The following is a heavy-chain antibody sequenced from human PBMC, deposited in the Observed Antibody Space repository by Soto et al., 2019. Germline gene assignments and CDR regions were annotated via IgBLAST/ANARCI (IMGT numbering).Heavy chain of an antibody. Sequence: SETLSLTCAVYGGSFSGYYWSWIRQPPGKGLEWIGEINHSGSTNYNPSLKSRVTISVDKSKNQFSLKLSSVTAADTAVYYCARGSQLDAPGWFDPWGQGTLVTVSS. CDR1: GGSFSGYY. CDR3: ARGSQLDAPGWFDP. V-gene: IGHV4-34*01. J-gene: IGHJ5*02. D-gene: IGHD6-13*01. CDR2: INHSGST.